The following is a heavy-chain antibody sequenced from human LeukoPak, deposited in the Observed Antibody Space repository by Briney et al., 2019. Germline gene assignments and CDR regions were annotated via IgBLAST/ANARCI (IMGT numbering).Heavy chain of an antibody. J-gene: IGHJ4*02. V-gene: IGHV3-30*02. D-gene: IGHD2-2*01. CDR1: GFNFSSYG. CDR3: AKWGESGYCSSTSCHPRGLFDY. Sequence: GGSLRLSCAASGFNFSSYGMHWVRQAPGKGLEWVAFIRYDGSNKYYADSVKGRFTISRDNSKNTLYLQMNSLRAEDTAVYYCAKWGESGYCSSTSCHPRGLFDYWGQGTLVTVSS. CDR2: IRYDGSNK.